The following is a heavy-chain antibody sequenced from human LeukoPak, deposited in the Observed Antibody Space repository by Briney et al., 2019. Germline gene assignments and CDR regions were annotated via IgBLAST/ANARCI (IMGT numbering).Heavy chain of an antibody. CDR1: GFTFSDYY. D-gene: IGHD5-24*01. V-gene: IGHV3-11*03. Sequence: GGSLRLSCAASGFTFSDYYMSWIRQAPGKGLEWVSYISSSSSYTNYADSVKGRFTISRDNAKNSLYLQMNSLRAEDTAVYYCARCMVETATICNYWGQGTLVTVSS. J-gene: IGHJ4*02. CDR3: ARCMVETATICNY. CDR2: ISSSSSYT.